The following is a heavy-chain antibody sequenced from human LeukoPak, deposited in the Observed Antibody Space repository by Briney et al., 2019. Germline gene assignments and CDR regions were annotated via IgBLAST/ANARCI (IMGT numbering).Heavy chain of an antibody. CDR3: ARLKFYDSTGYSPGYYMDV. J-gene: IGHJ6*03. CDR2: IYPTGNT. CDR1: VGAIISYY. V-gene: IGHV4-4*07. D-gene: IGHD3-22*01. Sequence: PSETLSLTCSVSVGAIISYYGSWIRHPAGKGPEWIGRIYPTGNTDDNPSLKTRVTMSTDLSKKQFSLRLRSVTAADTAVYYCARLKFYDSTGYSPGYYMDVWGKGTAVTVSS.